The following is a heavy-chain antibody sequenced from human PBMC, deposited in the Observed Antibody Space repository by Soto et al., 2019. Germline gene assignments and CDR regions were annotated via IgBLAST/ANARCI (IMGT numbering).Heavy chain of an antibody. Sequence: GGSLRLSCAASGFTFSSYAMSWVRQAPGKGLEWVSAISGSGGSTYYADSVKGRFTISRDNSKNTLYLQMNSLRAEDTAVYYCARDIENYYGSGSHYYYYGMDVWGQGTTVTVSS. J-gene: IGHJ6*02. CDR2: ISGSGGST. V-gene: IGHV3-23*01. CDR3: ARDIENYYGSGSHYYYYGMDV. D-gene: IGHD3-10*01. CDR1: GFTFSSYA.